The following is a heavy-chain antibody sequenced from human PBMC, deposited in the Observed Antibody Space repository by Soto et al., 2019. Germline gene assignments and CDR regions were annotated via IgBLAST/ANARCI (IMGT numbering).Heavy chain of an antibody. D-gene: IGHD2-8*02. CDR3: AKATATGGEAFEN. CDR1: GFICRVYD. V-gene: IGHV3-23*01. J-gene: IGHJ3*02. CDR2: ILVSAST. Sequence: LRLSCAESGFICRVYDMSWLRQALGKGRVCVSTILVSASTHYEDSIRGRFTITKATSENTVYLQMKSLTPGDTAVYCCAKATATGGEAFENCGHGTKVTVSS.